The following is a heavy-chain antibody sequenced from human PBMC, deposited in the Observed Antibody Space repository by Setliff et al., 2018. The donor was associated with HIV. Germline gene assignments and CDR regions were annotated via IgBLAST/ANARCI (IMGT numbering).Heavy chain of an antibody. J-gene: IGHJ4*02. CDR1: GGSINSGSYY. Sequence: PSGTLSLTCTVSGGSINSGSYYWGWIRQPPEKGLEWIGTMFYSGSTYYNPSLKSRVTIFIDTSKNQFSLRLSSVTAADTAVYYCARFYDYYGHRLDYWGQGTQVTVSS. V-gene: IGHV4-39*01. CDR2: MFYSGST. CDR3: ARFYDYYGHRLDY. D-gene: IGHD3-16*01.